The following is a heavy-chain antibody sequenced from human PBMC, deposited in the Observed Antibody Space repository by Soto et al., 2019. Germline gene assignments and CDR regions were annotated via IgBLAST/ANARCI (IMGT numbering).Heavy chain of an antibody. J-gene: IGHJ5*02. V-gene: IGHV4-39*07. CDR3: ARLGAFYQSLDP. D-gene: IGHD3-3*02. CDR2: IYYSGST. CDR1: GGSISSGSYY. Sequence: PSETLSLTCTVSGGSISSGSYYWGWIRQPPGKGLEWIGSIYYSGSTYYNPSLKSRVTLSLETSKSQFSLRLTSVTASDTAIYYCARLGAFYQSLDPWGQGTLVTVSS.